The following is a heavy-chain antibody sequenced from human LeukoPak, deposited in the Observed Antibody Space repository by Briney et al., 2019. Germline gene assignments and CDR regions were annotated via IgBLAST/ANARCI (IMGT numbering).Heavy chain of an antibody. CDR1: GGSFSGYY. CDR3: ARGKLKRGYSYGYGYFYY. V-gene: IGHV4-34*01. J-gene: IGHJ4*02. D-gene: IGHD5-18*01. CDR2: INHSGST. Sequence: SETLSLTCAVYGGSFSGYYWSWIRQPTGEGLEWIGEINHSGSTNYNPSLKSRVTISVDTSKNQFSLKLSSVTAADTAVYDCARGKLKRGYSYGYGYFYYWGQGTLVTVSS.